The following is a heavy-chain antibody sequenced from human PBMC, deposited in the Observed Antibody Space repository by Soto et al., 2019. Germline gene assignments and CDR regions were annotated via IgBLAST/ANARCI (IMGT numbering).Heavy chain of an antibody. CDR2: IYHSGST. J-gene: IGHJ3*02. CDR1: GGSISSGGYS. Sequence: SETLSLTCVVSGGSISSGGYSWSWIRQPPGKGLEWIGYIYHSGSTYYNPSLKSRVTISVDRSKNQFSLKLSSVTAAHTAVYYGARSYVWVNSFEIWGQGTLETASS. D-gene: IGHD3-10*02. CDR3: ARSYVWVNSFEI. V-gene: IGHV4-30-2*01.